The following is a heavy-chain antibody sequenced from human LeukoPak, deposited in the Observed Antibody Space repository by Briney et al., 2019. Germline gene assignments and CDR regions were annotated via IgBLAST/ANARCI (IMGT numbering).Heavy chain of an antibody. CDR3: TRLSYDSSGYYSMSYWFDP. D-gene: IGHD3-22*01. J-gene: IGHJ5*02. V-gene: IGHV3-73*01. CDR1: GFTFSGSA. Sequence: GGSLKLSCAASGFTFSGSAMHWVRQASGKGLEWVGRIRSKANSYATAYAASVKGRFTISRDDSKNTAYLQMNSLKTEDTAVYCSTRLSYDSSGYYSMSYWFDPWGQGTLVTVSS. CDR2: IRSKANSYAT.